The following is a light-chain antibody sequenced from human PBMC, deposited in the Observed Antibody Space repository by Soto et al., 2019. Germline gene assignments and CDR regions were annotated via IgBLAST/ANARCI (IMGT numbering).Light chain of an antibody. V-gene: IGKV1-5*01. J-gene: IGKJ1*01. Sequence: DIQMTQSPSTLSADAGDRVIITCRASQSVSKWLAWYQQKPGKAPTLLMYDASNLQGGVPFRFSGSGSGTEFALTISDLQPDDFATYYCQQYKSPPWTFGQGTKVDIK. CDR3: QQYKSPPWT. CDR1: QSVSKW. CDR2: DAS.